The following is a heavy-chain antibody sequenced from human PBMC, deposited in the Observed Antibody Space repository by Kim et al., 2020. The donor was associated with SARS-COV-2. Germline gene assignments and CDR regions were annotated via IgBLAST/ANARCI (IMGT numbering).Heavy chain of an antibody. D-gene: IGHD3-16*01. CDR3: ARLAVPGEL. CDR1: GFTFGDHV. Sequence: GGSLRLSCVDSGFTFGDHVMHWVRQAPGQGLEWVSVISGNSNTIHYADSVKGRFTISRDNAQRSVYLQMNSLRPEDTAFYYCARLAVPGELWGQGALVTVSS. CDR2: ISGNSNTI. V-gene: IGHV3-9*01. J-gene: IGHJ4*02.